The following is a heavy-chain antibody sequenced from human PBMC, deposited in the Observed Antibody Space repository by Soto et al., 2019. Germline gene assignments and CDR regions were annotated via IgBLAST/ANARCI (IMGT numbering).Heavy chain of an antibody. D-gene: IGHD7-27*01. V-gene: IGHV4-34*01. CDR3: ARGWGRIFDY. J-gene: IGHJ4*02. CDR1: GGSFSGYY. Sequence: QVQLQQWGAGLLKPSETLSLTCAVYGGSFSGYYWNWIRQPPGKGLEWIGEINHSGSTNYNPSLKSRVTLSVDTSKNQFSLTLSSVTDADTAVYYCARGWGRIFDYWGQGTLVTVSS. CDR2: INHSGST.